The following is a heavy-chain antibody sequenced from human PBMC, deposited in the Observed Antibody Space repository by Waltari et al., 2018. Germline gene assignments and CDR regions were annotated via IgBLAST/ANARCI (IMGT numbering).Heavy chain of an antibody. CDR1: GGSITNNRHY. Sequence: QLNLQESGPGLVKPSETLLLTCRVSGGSITNNRHYWGWIRQPPGKGLEWTATISYSGVTYYNPSLKSRVTISADTSKNQFALKLSSVTAADTAVYYCATYIGASIGTAAFDVWGQGTMVTVSS. CDR2: ISYSGVT. CDR3: ATYIGASIGTAAFDV. D-gene: IGHD3-16*01. J-gene: IGHJ3*01. V-gene: IGHV4-39*01.